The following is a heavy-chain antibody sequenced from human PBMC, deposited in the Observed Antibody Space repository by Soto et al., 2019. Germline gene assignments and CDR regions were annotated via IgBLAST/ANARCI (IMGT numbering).Heavy chain of an antibody. D-gene: IGHD3-9*01. CDR2: ISISSSTI. V-gene: IGHV3-48*01. J-gene: IGHJ4*02. CDR1: GFTFSSYS. CDR3: ARAAKRYFDWLSPPPFDY. Sequence: GGSLRLSCAASGFTFSSYSMNWVRQAPGKGLEWVSFISISSSTIYYADSVKGRFTISRDNAKNSLYLQMNSLRAEDTAVYYCARAAKRYFDWLSPPPFDYWGQGTLVTVSS.